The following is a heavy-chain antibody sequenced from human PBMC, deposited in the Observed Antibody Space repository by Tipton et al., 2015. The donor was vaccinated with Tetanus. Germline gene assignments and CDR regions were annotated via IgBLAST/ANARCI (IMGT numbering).Heavy chain of an antibody. Sequence: QLVQSGAEVKKPGESLNISCKASGYNFATFWIGWVRQKPGKGLEWMGIIFPGASSFRYSPTFEGQVTITADRSTTTAYLQWDRLKVSDTAIYYCAIHGWATSYSWFDPWGQGTLVSVSS. CDR3: AIHGWATSYSWFDP. CDR1: GYNFATFW. CDR2: IFPGASSF. J-gene: IGHJ5*02. V-gene: IGHV5-51*01. D-gene: IGHD3-10*01.